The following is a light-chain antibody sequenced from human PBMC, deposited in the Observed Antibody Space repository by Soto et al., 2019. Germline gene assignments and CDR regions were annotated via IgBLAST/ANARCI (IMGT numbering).Light chain of an antibody. CDR2: GNS. V-gene: IGLV1-40*01. Sequence: QSVLTQPPSVSGAPGQRVTISCTGSSSNIGAGYDVRWYQQLPGTAPKLLIYGNSNRPSGVPDRFSGSKSGTAASLALTGLQAEDEADYYCQSYDSSLSGYVFGTGTKVTVL. CDR1: SSNIGAGYD. CDR3: QSYDSSLSGYV. J-gene: IGLJ1*01.